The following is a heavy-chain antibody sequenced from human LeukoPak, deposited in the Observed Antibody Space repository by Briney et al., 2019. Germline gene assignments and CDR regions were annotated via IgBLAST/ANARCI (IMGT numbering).Heavy chain of an antibody. D-gene: IGHD3-3*01. CDR1: GYTFTSYY. CDR2: INPSGGST. Sequence: ASVKVSCKASGYTFTSYYMHRVRQAPGQGLEWMGIINPSGGSTSYAQKFQGRVTMTRDTSSSTVYMEPSSLRSEDTAVYYCARERLRFLEWLFNTRNWFDPWGQGTLVTVSS. J-gene: IGHJ5*02. V-gene: IGHV1-46*01. CDR3: ARERLRFLEWLFNTRNWFDP.